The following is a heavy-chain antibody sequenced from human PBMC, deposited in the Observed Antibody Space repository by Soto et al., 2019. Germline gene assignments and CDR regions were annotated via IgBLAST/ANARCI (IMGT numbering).Heavy chain of an antibody. J-gene: IGHJ5*02. D-gene: IGHD4-17*01. CDR3: ARDRYGDYETAFDP. CDR2: ISAYNGNT. V-gene: IGHV1-18*01. Sequence: GASVKVSCKASGYTFTSYGISWVRQAPGQGLEWMGWISAYNGNTNYAQKLQGRVTMTTDTSTSTAYMELRSLRSDDTAVYYCARDRYGDYETAFDPWCQGPLVTVSS. CDR1: GYTFTSYG.